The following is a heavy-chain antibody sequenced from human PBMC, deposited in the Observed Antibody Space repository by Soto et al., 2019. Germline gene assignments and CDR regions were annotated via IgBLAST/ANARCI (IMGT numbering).Heavy chain of an antibody. Sequence: PGGSLRLSCAASGFTFSSYWMHWVRQAPGKGLVWVSRINSDGSSTSYADSVKGRFTISRDNAKNTLYLQMNSLRAEDTAVYYCARFEVASGYYYQKSFDYWGQGTLVTVSS. CDR2: INSDGSST. J-gene: IGHJ4*02. CDR1: GFTFSSYW. D-gene: IGHD3-22*01. CDR3: ARFEVASGYYYQKSFDY. V-gene: IGHV3-74*01.